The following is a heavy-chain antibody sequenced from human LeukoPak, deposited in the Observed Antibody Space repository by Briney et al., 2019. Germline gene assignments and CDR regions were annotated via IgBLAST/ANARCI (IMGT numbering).Heavy chain of an antibody. CDR1: GYTFISYG. J-gene: IGHJ5*02. CDR3: GRHTSMGVPLDILEKWFDT. D-gene: IGHD2/OR15-2a*01. V-gene: IGHV1-18*01. CDR2: ISPYNGNT. Sequence: ASVKVSCKASGYTFISYGISWVRQAPGQGLQWMGWISPYNGNTNYVQKFQGRVTMTTDTSTSTAYMELRSLRSDDTAVYYCGRHTSMGVPLDILEKWFDTWGQGTLVTVSS.